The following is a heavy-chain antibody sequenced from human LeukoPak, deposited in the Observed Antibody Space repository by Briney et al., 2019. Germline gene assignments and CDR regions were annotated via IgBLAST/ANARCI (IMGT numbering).Heavy chain of an antibody. D-gene: IGHD2-15*01. V-gene: IGHV3-15*01. CDR1: GLTFSKAW. J-gene: IGHJ4*02. Sequence: PGGSLRLSCAASGLTFSKAWMSWVRQAPGKGLEWVGRIKSKIDGGTIEYAAPVKGRFTISRDDSKNTQYLQMNSLKTEDTAVYYCTTDGYCSGGNCYSFDYWGQGIPVTVSA. CDR3: TTDGYCSGGNCYSFDY. CDR2: IKSKIDGGTI.